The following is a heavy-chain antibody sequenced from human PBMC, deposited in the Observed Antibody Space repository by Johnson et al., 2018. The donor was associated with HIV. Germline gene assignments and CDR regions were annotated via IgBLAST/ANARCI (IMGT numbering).Heavy chain of an antibody. D-gene: IGHD6-13*01. V-gene: IGHV3-30*04. Sequence: QVQLVESGGGLVQPGGSLRLSCAVSGFTFDNFAMHWVRQAPGKGLEWVAVISFDGSYKYYADSVKGRFTISRDSSKNTLYLQVNSLRAEDTAVYYCAREGPYSSRWGAFDIWGQGTMVTVSS. CDR1: GFTFDNFA. J-gene: IGHJ3*02. CDR2: ISFDGSYK. CDR3: AREGPYSSRWGAFDI.